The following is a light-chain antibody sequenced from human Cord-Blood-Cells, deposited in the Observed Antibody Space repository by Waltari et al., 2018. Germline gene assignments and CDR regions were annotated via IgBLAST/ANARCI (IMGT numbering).Light chain of an antibody. Sequence: DIVLTQSPLSLPVTSGEPASIPCSSSQSLLHSNGYNYLDWYLQKPGQSPQLLIYLGSNRASGVPDRFSGSGSGTDFTLKISRVEAEDVGVYYCMQALQTPYTFGQGTKLEIK. CDR1: QSLLHSNGYNY. V-gene: IGKV2-28*01. CDR3: MQALQTPYT. CDR2: LGS. J-gene: IGKJ2*01.